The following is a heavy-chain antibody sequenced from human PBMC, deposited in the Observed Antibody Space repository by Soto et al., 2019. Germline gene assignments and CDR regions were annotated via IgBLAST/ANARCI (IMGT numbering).Heavy chain of an antibody. D-gene: IGHD4-4*01. CDR3: ARDPTVQPWGQGTLVTVSSGKYVDTSKRHFSLILSSVTAADTAMYFCARVVGSWRLNWFDP. J-gene: IGHJ5*02. CDR2: INVDNGNT. Sequence: ASVKVSCKASGYTFTTYTIHWVRQAPGQRLEWMGWINVDNGNTKYSQKFQDRLTITRDTSASTAYMELSNLRSEDTAVYYCARDPTVQPWGQGTLVTVSSGKYVDTSKRHFSLILSSVTAADTAMYFCARVVGSWRLNWFDPWGQGTLVTVSS. CDR1: GYTFTTYT. V-gene: IGHV1-3*01.